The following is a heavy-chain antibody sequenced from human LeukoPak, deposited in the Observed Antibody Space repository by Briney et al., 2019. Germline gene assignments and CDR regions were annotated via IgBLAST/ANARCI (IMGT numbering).Heavy chain of an antibody. J-gene: IGHJ4*02. CDR1: GYTFTSYG. D-gene: IGHD5-12*01. CDR3: ARGYRRGDGGYVNGY. V-gene: IGHV1-18*01. Sequence: ASVKVSCKASGYTFTSYGISWVRQAPGQGPEWMGWINTYTGNTNYAQKLQGRVTMTTDTSTSTAYMELRSLRSDDTAVYYCARGYRRGDGGYVNGYWGQGTLVTVSS. CDR2: INTYTGNT.